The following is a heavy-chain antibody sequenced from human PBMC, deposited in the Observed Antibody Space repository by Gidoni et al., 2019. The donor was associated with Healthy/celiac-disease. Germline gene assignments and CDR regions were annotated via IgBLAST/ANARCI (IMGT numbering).Heavy chain of an antibody. D-gene: IGHD2-2*01. J-gene: IGHJ5*02. CDR2: INHSGST. V-gene: IGHV4-34*01. CDR1: GGSFSGYY. Sequence: QVQLQQWGAGLLKPSETLSLTCAVYGGSFSGYYWSWIRQPPGKGLEWIGEINHSGSTNYNPSLKSRVTIAVDTSKNQFSLKLSSVTAADTAVYYCARAGYLVDFSAAADNWFDPWGQGTLVTVSS. CDR3: ARAGYLVDFSAAADNWFDP.